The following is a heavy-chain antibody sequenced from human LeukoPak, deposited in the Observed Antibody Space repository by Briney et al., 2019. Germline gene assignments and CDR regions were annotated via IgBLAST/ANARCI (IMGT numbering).Heavy chain of an antibody. Sequence: PSQTLSLTCTVSGGSISSGGYYWSWIRQHPGKGLEWIGYIYYSGSTNYNPSLKSRVTISVDTSKNQFSLKLSSVTAADTAVYYCARGSRLDGMDVWGQGTTVTVSS. V-gene: IGHV4-61*08. CDR1: GGSISSGGYY. J-gene: IGHJ6*02. CDR2: IYYSGST. CDR3: ARGSRLDGMDV. D-gene: IGHD5-12*01.